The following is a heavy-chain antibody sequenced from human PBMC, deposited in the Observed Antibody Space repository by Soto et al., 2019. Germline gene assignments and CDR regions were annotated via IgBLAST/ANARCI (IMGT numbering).Heavy chain of an antibody. CDR3: ARDLILREVPPGAFDI. J-gene: IGHJ3*02. D-gene: IGHD3-16*01. CDR2: ISSSSSYI. V-gene: IGHV3-21*01. CDR1: GFTFSSYS. Sequence: GGSLRLSCAASGFTFSSYSMNWVRQAPGKGLEWVSSISSSSSYIYYADSVKGRFTISRDNAKNSLYLQMNSLRAEDTAVYYCARDLILREVPPGAFDIWGQGTMVTVSS.